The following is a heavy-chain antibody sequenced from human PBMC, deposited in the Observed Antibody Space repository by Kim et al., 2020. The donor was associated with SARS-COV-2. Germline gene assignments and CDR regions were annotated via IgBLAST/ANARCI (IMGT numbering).Heavy chain of an antibody. Sequence: GGSLRLSCAASGASGFTFTSYDMTWVRQAPGKGPEWVSGFSGCNGNIYYADSVKGRFTISRDISRTTLYLQMNSLRTEDTATYYCAKDPGGSTNSWGQGTLVTVSS. CDR2: FSGCNGNI. CDR3: AKDPGGSTNS. CDR1: GFTFTSYD. V-gene: IGHV3-23*01. D-gene: IGHD2-15*01. J-gene: IGHJ4*02.